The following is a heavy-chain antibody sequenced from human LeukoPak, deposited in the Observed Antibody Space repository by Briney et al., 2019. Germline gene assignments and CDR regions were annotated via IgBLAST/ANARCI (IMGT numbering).Heavy chain of an antibody. CDR1: GGTFSSYA. V-gene: IGHV1-69*04. CDR3: ARVRGITIFGVAPYGMDV. Sequence: SVKVSCKASGGTFSSYAISWVRQAPGQGLEWMGRIIPILGIANYAQKFQGRVTITADKSTSTAYMELSSLRSEDTAVYYCARVRGITIFGVAPYGMDVWGQGTTVTVSS. J-gene: IGHJ6*02. D-gene: IGHD3-3*01. CDR2: IIPILGIA.